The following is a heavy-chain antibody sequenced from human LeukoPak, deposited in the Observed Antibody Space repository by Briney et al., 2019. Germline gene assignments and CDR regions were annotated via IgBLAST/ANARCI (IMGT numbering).Heavy chain of an antibody. CDR1: GYTFTGYY. CDR3: ARYDSSAGY. V-gene: IGHV1-2*02. CDR2: INPHSGGT. J-gene: IGHJ4*02. D-gene: IGHD3-22*01. Sequence: GASVKVSCKASGYTFTGYYMHWVRQAPGQGLEWMGCINPHSGGTNYAQQFQGRVTMTRDTSISTAYMELSRLRSDDTAVYYGARYDSSAGYWGQGTLVTVSS.